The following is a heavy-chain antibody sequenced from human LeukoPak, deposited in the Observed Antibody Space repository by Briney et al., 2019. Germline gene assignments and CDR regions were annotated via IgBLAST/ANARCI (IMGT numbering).Heavy chain of an antibody. Sequence: SETLSLTCTVSGGSISSYYWSWIRQPPGKGLEWIGYIYYSGSTNYNPSLKSRVTISVDTSKNQFSLKLSSVTAADTAVYYCARGQKVATPFDYWGQGTLVTVSS. CDR2: IYYSGST. D-gene: IGHD5-12*01. V-gene: IGHV4-59*01. J-gene: IGHJ4*02. CDR1: GGSISSYY. CDR3: ARGQKVATPFDY.